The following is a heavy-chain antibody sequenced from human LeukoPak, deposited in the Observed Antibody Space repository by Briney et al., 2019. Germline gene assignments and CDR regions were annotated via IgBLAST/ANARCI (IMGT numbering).Heavy chain of an antibody. D-gene: IGHD3-10*01. Sequence: SQTLCLTCTVSGGSISSGSYYWNWIRQPAGKGLEWIGRIYSSGSTNYNPSLKSRVTISVDTSKNQFSLKLSSVTAADTAVYYCAREGLNMVRGVIPKEAWGWFDPWGQGTLVTVSS. V-gene: IGHV4-61*02. CDR3: AREGLNMVRGVIPKEAWGWFDP. J-gene: IGHJ5*02. CDR2: IYSSGST. CDR1: GGSISSGSYY.